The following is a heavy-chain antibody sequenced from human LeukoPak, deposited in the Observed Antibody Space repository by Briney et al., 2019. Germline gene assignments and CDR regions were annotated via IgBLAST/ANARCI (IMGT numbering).Heavy chain of an antibody. CDR1: GYTFTGYY. Sequence: ASVKVSCKASGYTFTGYYMHWVRQAPGQGLEWMGWINPNSGGTNYAQKFQGRVTMTRDTSTSTAYMELSRLRSDDTAVYYCARARGIAAAGTLYNWFDPWGQGTLVTVSS. CDR3: ARARGIAAAGTLYNWFDP. J-gene: IGHJ5*02. V-gene: IGHV1-2*02. CDR2: INPNSGGT. D-gene: IGHD6-13*01.